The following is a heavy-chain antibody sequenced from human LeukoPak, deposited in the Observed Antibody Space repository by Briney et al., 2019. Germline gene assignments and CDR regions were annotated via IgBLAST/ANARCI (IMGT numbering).Heavy chain of an antibody. Sequence: SVKVSCKASGGTFSSYTISWVRQAPGQGLEWMGRIIPILGIANYAQKFRGRVTITADKSTSTAYMELSSLRSEDTAVYYCARVTDYYDSSGYSNWFDPWGQGTLVTVSS. V-gene: IGHV1-69*02. CDR2: IIPILGIA. CDR3: ARVTDYYDSSGYSNWFDP. D-gene: IGHD3-22*01. J-gene: IGHJ5*02. CDR1: GGTFSSYT.